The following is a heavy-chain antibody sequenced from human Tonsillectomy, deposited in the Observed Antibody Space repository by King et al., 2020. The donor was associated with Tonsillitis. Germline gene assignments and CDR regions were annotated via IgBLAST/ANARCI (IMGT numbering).Heavy chain of an antibody. D-gene: IGHD6-13*01. Sequence: VQLQQSGPGLVRPSETLSLTCTVSGASITSYYWSWIRQPPGKALEWIGHIYFDGSTKYNPTLKSRVTISVDTSKNQFSLRLSSVTAADTAVYYCARGSDSSSWFCDYWGRGPLATVSS. J-gene: IGHJ4*02. V-gene: IGHV4-59*12. CDR3: ARGSDSSSWFCDY. CDR2: IYFDGST. CDR1: GASITSYY.